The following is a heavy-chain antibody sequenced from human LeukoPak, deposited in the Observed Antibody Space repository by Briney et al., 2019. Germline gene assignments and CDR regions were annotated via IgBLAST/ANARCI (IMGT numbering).Heavy chain of an antibody. CDR3: AKGKDDSSGWYFFY. V-gene: IGHV3-23*01. Sequence: RPGGSLRLSCAASGFTFSSYAMNWVRQAPGKGLEWVSAISGSGGSTYYADSVKGRFTISRDNSKNTLYLQMNSLRAEDRAVYYCAKGKDDSSGWYFFYWGQGTLVTVSS. CDR2: ISGSGGST. CDR1: GFTFSSYA. D-gene: IGHD6-19*01. J-gene: IGHJ4*02.